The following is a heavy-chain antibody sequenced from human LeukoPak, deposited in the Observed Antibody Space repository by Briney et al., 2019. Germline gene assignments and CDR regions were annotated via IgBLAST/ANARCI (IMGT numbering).Heavy chain of an antibody. CDR3: AKTTVGYSSGRYPGWPADC. D-gene: IGHD6-19*01. V-gene: IGHV3-23*01. CDR1: GFTFNTYA. J-gene: IGHJ4*02. Sequence: AGGSLRLSCAASGFTFNTYAIYWVRQAPGKGLEWVSGICGSGGCTYCADSVKGRFTISRDNSENTVYLRMNSLTADDTAVYYCAKTTVGYSSGRYPGWPADCWGQGTLVTVSS. CDR2: ICGSGGCT.